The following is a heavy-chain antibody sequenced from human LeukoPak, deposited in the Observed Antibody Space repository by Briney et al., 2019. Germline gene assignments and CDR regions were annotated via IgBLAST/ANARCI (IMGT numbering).Heavy chain of an antibody. D-gene: IGHD2-15*01. CDR1: GGSISSGDYY. J-gene: IGHJ3*02. CDR3: ARSPYCSGGSCYSSWFRNDAFDI. V-gene: IGHV4-30-4*01. CDR2: IYYSGST. Sequence: SETLSLTCTVSGGSISSGDYYWSWIRQPPGKGLEWVGYIYYSGSTYYNPSLKSRVTISVDTSKNQFSLKLSSVTAADTAVYYCARSPYCSGGSCYSSWFRNDAFDIWGQGTMVTISS.